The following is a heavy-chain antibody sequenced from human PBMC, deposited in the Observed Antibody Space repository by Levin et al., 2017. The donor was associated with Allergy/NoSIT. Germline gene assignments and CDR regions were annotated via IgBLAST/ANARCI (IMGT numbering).Heavy chain of an antibody. V-gene: IGHV4-39*01. Sequence: SETLSLTCTVSGGSISSSISYWGWIRQAPGKGLEWIGSIYNSGSTSYNPSLKSRVTTSADTSTNQFSLKLSSVTAADTAVYYCARQCYDILTGYYNFDYWGQGTLVTVSS. CDR1: GGSISSSISY. D-gene: IGHD3-9*01. CDR2: IYNSGST. J-gene: IGHJ4*02. CDR3: ARQCYDILTGYYNFDY.